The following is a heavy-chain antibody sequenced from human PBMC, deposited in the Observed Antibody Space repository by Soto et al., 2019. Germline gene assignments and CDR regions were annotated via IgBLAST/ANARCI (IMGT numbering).Heavy chain of an antibody. V-gene: IGHV3-33*01. D-gene: IGHD3-10*01. Sequence: QVQLVESGGGVVQPGRSLRLSCAASGFTFSSYGMHWVRQAPGKGLEWVAVIWYDGSNKYYADSVKGRFTISRDNSKNTLYLQMNSLRAEDTAVYYCARDRVPETLYYFDYWGQGTLVTVSS. J-gene: IGHJ4*02. CDR3: ARDRVPETLYYFDY. CDR1: GFTFSSYG. CDR2: IWYDGSNK.